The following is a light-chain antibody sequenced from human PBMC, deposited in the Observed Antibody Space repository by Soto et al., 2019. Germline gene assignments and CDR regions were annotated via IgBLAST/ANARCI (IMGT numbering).Light chain of an antibody. Sequence: QSALTQPRSVSGSPGQSVTISCTGTSNDVGAYNYVSWHQQHPGKAPKLVIYDVTQRPSGVPDRFSASKSGITASLTISGLQAEDEADYYCCSYAAGDSFKFGGGTKLTVL. CDR2: DVT. J-gene: IGLJ2*01. CDR1: SNDVGAYNY. V-gene: IGLV2-11*01. CDR3: CSYAAGDSFK.